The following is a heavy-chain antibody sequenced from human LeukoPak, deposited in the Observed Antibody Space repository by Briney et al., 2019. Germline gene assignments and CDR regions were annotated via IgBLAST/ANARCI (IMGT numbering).Heavy chain of an antibody. J-gene: IGHJ6*03. V-gene: IGHV4-34*01. D-gene: IGHD4-17*01. CDR3: ARVLRKGPYGDGGYFYFFMDV. Sequence: SETLSLTCAVYGGSFRGYYWSWIRRPPGKGLEWIGEINHSGSTNYNPPPKSRVTISEDTSKNKSSLQLNSVTPEDTAVYYCARVLRKGPYGDGGYFYFFMDVWGKGTTVTVSS. CDR2: INHSGST. CDR1: GGSFRGYY.